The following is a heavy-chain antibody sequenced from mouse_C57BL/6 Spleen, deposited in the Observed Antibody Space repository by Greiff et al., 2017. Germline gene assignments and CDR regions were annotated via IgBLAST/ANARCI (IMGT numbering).Heavy chain of an antibody. J-gene: IGHJ3*01. V-gene: IGHV5-17*01. CDR3: ARGDYDAWFAY. CDR2: ISSGSSTI. CDR1: GFTFSDYG. D-gene: IGHD2-4*01. Sequence: DVMLVESGGGLVKPGGSLKLSCAASGFTFSDYGMHWVRQAPEKGLEWVAYISSGSSTIYYADTVKGRFTISRDKAKHTLFLQMTSLRSEDTAMYYCARGDYDAWFAYWGQGTLVTVSA.